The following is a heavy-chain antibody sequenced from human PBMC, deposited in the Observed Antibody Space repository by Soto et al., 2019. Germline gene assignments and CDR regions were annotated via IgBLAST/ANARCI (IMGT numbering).Heavy chain of an antibody. V-gene: IGHV3-64D*08. CDR3: VKGGAAAGSRTGVYYYYGMDV. Sequence: GGSLRLSCSASGFTFSSYAMHWVRQAPGKGLEYVSAISSNGGSTNYADSVKGRFTISRDNSKNTLYLQMSSLRAEDTAVYYCVKGGAAAGSRTGVYYYYGMDVWGQGTTVTVSS. D-gene: IGHD6-13*01. CDR1: GFTFSSYA. CDR2: ISSNGGST. J-gene: IGHJ6*02.